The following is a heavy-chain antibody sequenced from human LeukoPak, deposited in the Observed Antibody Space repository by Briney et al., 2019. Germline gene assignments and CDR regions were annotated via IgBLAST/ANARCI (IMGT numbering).Heavy chain of an antibody. CDR2: IYSSGNT. J-gene: IGHJ6*03. Sequence: SETLSLTCTVSGGSISSFYWSWFRQPPGKGLEWIGYIYSSGNTNYNPSLKSRVTISLDTSKNQFSLKLSSVTAADTAVYYCARQDIVVVPAAAWDYYYYMDVWGKGTTVTVSS. CDR3: ARQDIVVVPAAAWDYYYYMDV. D-gene: IGHD2-2*01. CDR1: GGSISSFY. V-gene: IGHV4-59*01.